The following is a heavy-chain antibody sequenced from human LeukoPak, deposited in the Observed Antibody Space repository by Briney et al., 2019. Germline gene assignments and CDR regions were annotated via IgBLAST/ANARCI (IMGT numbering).Heavy chain of an antibody. CDR3: ARGEPTGRPGIGFDY. V-gene: IGHV4-59*01. J-gene: IGHJ4*02. CDR1: GGSISGYY. CDR2: CHDSGRT. D-gene: IGHD1-14*01. Sequence: PSETLSLTCTVSGGSISGYYWSWIRQPPGKGLEWIGFCHDSGRTNYNPSLNSRFSISLDTSKNQFSLRLRSVTAADTAVYYCARGEPTGRPGIGFDYWGQGTLVTVSS.